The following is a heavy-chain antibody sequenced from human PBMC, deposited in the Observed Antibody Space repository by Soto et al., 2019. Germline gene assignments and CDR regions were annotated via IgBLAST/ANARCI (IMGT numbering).Heavy chain of an antibody. CDR1: GFTFSDYY. D-gene: IGHD2-21*02. J-gene: IGHJ6*02. Sequence: GGSLRLSCAASGFTFSDYYMSWIRQAPGKGLEWVSYISSSGSTIYYADSVKGRFTISRDNAKNSLYLQMNSLRAEDTAVYYCARGYGCGGDCYSLYYYYGMDVWGQGTTVTVSS. V-gene: IGHV3-11*01. CDR3: ARGYGCGGDCYSLYYYYGMDV. CDR2: ISSSGSTI.